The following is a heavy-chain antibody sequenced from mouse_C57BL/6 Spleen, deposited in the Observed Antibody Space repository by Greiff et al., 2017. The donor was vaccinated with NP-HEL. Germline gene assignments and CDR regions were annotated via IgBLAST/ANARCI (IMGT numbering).Heavy chain of an antibody. D-gene: IGHD2-1*01. V-gene: IGHV1-82*01. CDR3: ARRGYYGNYAGFYFDY. CDR2: IYPGDGDT. Sequence: VQLQESVPELVKPGASVKISCKASGYAFSSSWMNWVKQRPGKGLEWIGRIYPGDGDTNYNGKFKGKATLTAVKSSSTAEMQRSSLSSEDSAVYFCARRGYYGNYAGFYFDYWGQGTTLTVAS. J-gene: IGHJ2*01. CDR1: GYAFSSSW.